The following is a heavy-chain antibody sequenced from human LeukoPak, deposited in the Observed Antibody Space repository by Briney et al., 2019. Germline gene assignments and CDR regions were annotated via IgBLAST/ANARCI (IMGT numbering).Heavy chain of an antibody. J-gene: IGHJ3*01. CDR2: IKFDGSDK. D-gene: IGHD4-17*01. CDR1: GFTFSNYW. CDR3: AKDPNGDYIGAFDF. V-gene: IGHV3-7*03. Sequence: PGGSLRLSCAASGFTFSNYWISWVRQAPGKGLEWVANIKFDGSDKFYVDSVKGRFTISRDNAKNLLYLQMNSLRAEDTAVYYCAKDPNGDYIGAFDFWGQGTMVTVSS.